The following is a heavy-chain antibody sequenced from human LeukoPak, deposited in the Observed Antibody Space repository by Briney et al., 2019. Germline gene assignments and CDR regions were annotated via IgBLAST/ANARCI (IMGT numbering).Heavy chain of an antibody. J-gene: IGHJ4*02. CDR2: IRSKAYGGTT. D-gene: IGHD5-18*01. CDR1: GFTFGDYA. V-gene: IGHV3-49*04. CDR3: TRSAGPRGYSYGYEDY. Sequence: GRSLRLSCTASGFTFGDYAMSWVRQAPGKGLEWVGFIRSKAYGGTTEYAASVKGRFTISRDDSKSIAYLQMNSLKTEDTAVYYCTRSAGPRGYSYGYEDYWGQGTLVTLSS.